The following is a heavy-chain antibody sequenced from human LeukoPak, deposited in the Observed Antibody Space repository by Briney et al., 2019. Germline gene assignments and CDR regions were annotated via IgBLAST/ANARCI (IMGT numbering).Heavy chain of an antibody. CDR1: GYTFISYA. D-gene: IGHD3-3*01. CDR2: INAGNGNT. Sequence: ASVKVSCTASGYTFISYAMHWVRQAPGQRLEWMGWINAGNGNTKYSQKLQGRVTMTTDTSTSTAYMELRSLRSDDTAVYYCARDQASTYYDFWSGSAGDYFDYWGQGTLVTVSS. J-gene: IGHJ4*02. V-gene: IGHV1-3*01. CDR3: ARDQASTYYDFWSGSAGDYFDY.